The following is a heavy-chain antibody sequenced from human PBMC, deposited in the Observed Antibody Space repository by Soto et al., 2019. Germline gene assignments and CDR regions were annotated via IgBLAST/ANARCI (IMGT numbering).Heavy chain of an antibody. V-gene: IGHV3-33*01. CDR1: GFTFSSYG. Sequence: ESGGGVVQPGRSLRLSCAASGFTFSSYGMHWVRQAPGKGLEWVAVIWYDGSNKYYADSVKGRFTISRDNSKNTLYLQMNSLRAEDTAVYYCARERRDGYNYDNYFDYWGQGTLVTVSS. D-gene: IGHD5-12*01. J-gene: IGHJ4*02. CDR2: IWYDGSNK. CDR3: ARERRDGYNYDNYFDY.